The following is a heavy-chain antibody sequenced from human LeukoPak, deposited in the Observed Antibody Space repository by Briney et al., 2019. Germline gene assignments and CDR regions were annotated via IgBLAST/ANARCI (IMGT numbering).Heavy chain of an antibody. CDR3: AIRTGRIPYYFDY. V-gene: IGHV3-23*01. CDR2: ISGSGGST. J-gene: IGHJ4*02. CDR1: GFSVSSTY. D-gene: IGHD1-14*01. Sequence: GGSLRLSCAVSGFSVSSTYMTWVRQAPGKGLEWVSAISGSGGSTYYADSVKGRFTISRDNSKNTLYLQMSSLRAEDTAVYYCAIRTGRIPYYFDYWGQGTLVTVSS.